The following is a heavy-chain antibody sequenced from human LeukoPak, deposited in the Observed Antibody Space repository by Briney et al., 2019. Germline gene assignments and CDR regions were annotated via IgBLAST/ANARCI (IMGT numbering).Heavy chain of an antibody. Sequence: PSETLSLTCTVSGGSISSYYWSWIRQPAGKGLEWIGYIYYSGSTNYNPSLKSRVTISVDTSKNQFSLKLSSVTAADTAVYYCARHAVVHLPFDYWGQGTLVTVSS. CDR2: IYYSGST. V-gene: IGHV4-59*08. J-gene: IGHJ4*02. D-gene: IGHD4-23*01. CDR1: GGSISSYY. CDR3: ARHAVVHLPFDY.